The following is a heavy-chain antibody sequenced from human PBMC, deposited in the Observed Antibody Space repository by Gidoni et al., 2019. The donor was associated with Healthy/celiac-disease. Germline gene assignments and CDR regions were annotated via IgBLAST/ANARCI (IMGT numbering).Heavy chain of an antibody. CDR1: GGSFSGYY. Sequence: QVQLQQWGAGLLKPSETLSLTCAVYGGSFSGYYWSWIRQPPGKGLEWIGEINHSGSTNYNPSLKSRVTISVDTSKNQFSLKLSSVTAADTAVYYCARGGGQWLVRWAFDYWGQGTLVTVSS. J-gene: IGHJ4*02. D-gene: IGHD6-19*01. V-gene: IGHV4-34*01. CDR3: ARGGGQWLVRWAFDY. CDR2: INHSGST.